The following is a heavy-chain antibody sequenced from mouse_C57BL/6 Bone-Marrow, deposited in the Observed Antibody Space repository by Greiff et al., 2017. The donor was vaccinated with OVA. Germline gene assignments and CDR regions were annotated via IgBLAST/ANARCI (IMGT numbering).Heavy chain of an antibody. CDR3: ARFSYCPLDAFDY. Sequence: VKLQQPGAELVKPGASVKLSCKASGYTFTSYWMHWVKQRPGQGLEWIGMIHPNSGSTNYNEKFKSKATLTVDKSSSTAYMQLSSLTSEDTAVYYCARFSYCPLDAFDYWGQGTSVTVSA. V-gene: IGHV1-64*01. J-gene: IGHJ4*01. CDR2: IHPNSGST. CDR1: GYTFTSYW. D-gene: IGHD2-12*01.